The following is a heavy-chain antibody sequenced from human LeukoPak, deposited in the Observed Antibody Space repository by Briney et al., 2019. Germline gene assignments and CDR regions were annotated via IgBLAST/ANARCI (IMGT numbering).Heavy chain of an antibody. V-gene: IGHV3-21*01. CDR2: FTSRSRSI. J-gene: IGHJ4*02. D-gene: IGHD6-6*01. CDR1: GFTFSSYS. CDR3: ARDSDSTMRFYSSSSHPSY. Sequence: GGSLRLSCAASGFTFSSYSMTWVRQAPGKGLEWVSSFTSRSRSIYYADSVKGRFTISRDNAKNSLYLQMNSLRAEDTAVYYCARDSDSTMRFYSSSSHPSYWGQGTLVTVSS.